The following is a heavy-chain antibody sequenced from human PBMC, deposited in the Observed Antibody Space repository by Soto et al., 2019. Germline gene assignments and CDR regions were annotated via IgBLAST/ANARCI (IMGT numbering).Heavy chain of an antibody. J-gene: IGHJ6*02. CDR1: GGTFSNYA. V-gene: IGHV1-69*06. Sequence: QVQLVQSGAEVKKPGSSVKVSCRASGGTFSNYAISWVRQAPGQGLEWMAGIIPIFGTTNYAQKFQGRVTITATKFSMEPFSERSNLRSEYMSVYDCAINIVRPSLSPDTVRDYYCCYMNVGSQATAVTVS. D-gene: IGHD5-18*01. CDR2: IIPIFGTT. CDR3: AINIVRPSLSPDTVRDYYCCYMNV.